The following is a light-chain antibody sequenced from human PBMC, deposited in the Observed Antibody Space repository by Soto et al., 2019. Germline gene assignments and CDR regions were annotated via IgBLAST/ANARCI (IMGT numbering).Light chain of an antibody. V-gene: IGKV3D-7*01. J-gene: IGKJ4*01. Sequence: EIVMTQSPATLSLSPGERATLSCRASQSVSSSYLSWYQQKPGQAPRLLIYGASTRATGIPARFSGSGSGTDFTLTISSLQPEDLAVYYCQQDYNLPLTFGGGTKVEIK. CDR3: QQDYNLPLT. CDR1: QSVSSSY. CDR2: GAS.